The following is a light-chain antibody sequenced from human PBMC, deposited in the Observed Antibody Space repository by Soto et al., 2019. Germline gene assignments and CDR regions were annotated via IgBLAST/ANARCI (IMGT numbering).Light chain of an antibody. CDR3: QQYYSTPLT. Sequence: DIVMTQSPDSLAVSLGERATINCKSSQSVLYSSNNKNYLAWYQQKPGQPPKLLIYWASARESGVPDRFSGSGSGTDFTLTISSLQAEDVAVYYCQQYYSTPLTFGQGNKGAIK. J-gene: IGKJ1*01. CDR2: WAS. CDR1: QSVLYSSNNKNY. V-gene: IGKV4-1*01.